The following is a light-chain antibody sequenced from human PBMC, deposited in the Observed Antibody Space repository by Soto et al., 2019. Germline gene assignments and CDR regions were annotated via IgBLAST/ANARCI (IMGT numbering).Light chain of an antibody. CDR3: CSYAGSSTFVL. Sequence: QSALTQPASVSGSPGQSITISCTGNSSDVGSYNRVSWYQQHPGKAPKFIIYEGSKRPSGVSNRFSGSKSGNTASLTISGLQAGDEADYFCCSYAGSSTFVLFGGGTKLTVL. CDR1: SSDVGSYNR. CDR2: EGS. J-gene: IGLJ2*01. V-gene: IGLV2-23*03.